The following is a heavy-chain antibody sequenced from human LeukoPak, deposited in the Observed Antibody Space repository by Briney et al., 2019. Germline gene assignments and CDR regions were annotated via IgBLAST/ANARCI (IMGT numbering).Heavy chain of an antibody. Sequence: GASVKVSCKASGYTFTSYGVSWVRQAPGQGLEWMGWISAYNGNTNYAQKLQGRVTMTTDTSTSTAYMELRSLRSDDTAVYYCARITIFGVVIPYGFDYWGQGTLVTVSS. J-gene: IGHJ4*02. CDR3: ARITIFGVVIPYGFDY. D-gene: IGHD3-3*01. CDR1: GYTFTSYG. CDR2: ISAYNGNT. V-gene: IGHV1-18*01.